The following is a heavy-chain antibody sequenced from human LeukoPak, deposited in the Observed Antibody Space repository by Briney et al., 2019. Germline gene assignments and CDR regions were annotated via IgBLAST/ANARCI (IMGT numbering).Heavy chain of an antibody. J-gene: IGHJ4*02. Sequence: GGSLRLSCATSGFTVSSNFMSWVRQAPGKGLEWVSVIYSGGSTYYADSVKGRFTISRDNSKNTLYLQMNSLRAEDTAVYYCARDFNGDYVDYWGQGTLVTVSS. CDR2: IYSGGST. CDR3: ARDFNGDYVDY. CDR1: GFTVSSNF. D-gene: IGHD4-17*01. V-gene: IGHV3-53*01.